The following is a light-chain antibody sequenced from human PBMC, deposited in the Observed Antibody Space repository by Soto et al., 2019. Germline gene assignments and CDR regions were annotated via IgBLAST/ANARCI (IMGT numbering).Light chain of an antibody. CDR1: QSIPTY. CDR2: TAS. CDR3: QYRGT. Sequence: DIQMTQSPSSLSASVGDRVTITCRASQSIPTYLNWYHLKPGKAPNLLIYTASSLQSGVPSRFSGSGSGTDFTLTISSLQPEDSATYYCQYRGTFGQGTKLDIK. J-gene: IGKJ1*01. V-gene: IGKV1-39*01.